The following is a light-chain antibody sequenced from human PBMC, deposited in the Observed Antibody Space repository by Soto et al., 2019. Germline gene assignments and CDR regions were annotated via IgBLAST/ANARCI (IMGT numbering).Light chain of an antibody. CDR3: SSYAATNTVL. V-gene: IGLV2-14*03. J-gene: IGLJ2*01. CDR1: SSDIGAFNY. CDR2: DVS. Sequence: QSALAQPASVSGSPGQSITISCTGTSSDIGAFNYVSWYQQHPGDAPKLLIFDVSDRPSGISVRFSASKSGNTASLTISGLQTEDEAPYFCSSYAATNTVLFGGGTKVTVL.